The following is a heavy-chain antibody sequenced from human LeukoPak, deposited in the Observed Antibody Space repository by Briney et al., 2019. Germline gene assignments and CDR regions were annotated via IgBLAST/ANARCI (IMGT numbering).Heavy chain of an antibody. CDR1: GFAFKNYV. D-gene: IGHD3-22*01. J-gene: IGHJ3*02. V-gene: IGHV3-7*01. Sequence: GGSLRLSCAASGFAFKNYVMSWVRQAPGKGLEWVANIKQDGSEKYYVDSVKGRFAISRDNAKNSLYLQMNSLRAEDTAVYYCARTYYYDSSGYPLGAFDIWGQGTMVTVSS. CDR3: ARTYYYDSSGYPLGAFDI. CDR2: IKQDGSEK.